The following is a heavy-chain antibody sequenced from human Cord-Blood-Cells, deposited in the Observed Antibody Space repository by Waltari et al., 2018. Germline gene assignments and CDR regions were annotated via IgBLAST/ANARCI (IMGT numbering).Heavy chain of an antibody. V-gene: IGHV1-69*01. CDR3: ARDPDYGSGSDY. D-gene: IGHD3-10*01. Sequence: QVQLVQSGAEVKKPGSSVKVSCKASGGTFSSYAISWVRQAPGQGLEWMGGIIPIFGTANYAKKFQGRITITADESTSTAYMGLSSLRSEDTAVYYCARDPDYGSGSDYWGQGTLVTVSS. CDR2: IIPIFGTA. J-gene: IGHJ4*02. CDR1: GGTFSSYA.